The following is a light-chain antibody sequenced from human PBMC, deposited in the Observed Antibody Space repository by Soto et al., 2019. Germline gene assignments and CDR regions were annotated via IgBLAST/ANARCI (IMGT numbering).Light chain of an antibody. J-gene: IGKJ2*01. CDR2: KAS. CDR1: QSISSW. V-gene: IGKV1-5*03. CDR3: QQGHSTPYT. Sequence: DNQMTQSPSTLSASVGDRVTIPCRASQSISSWLAWYQQKPGKAPKLLIYKASSLESGVPSRFSGSGSGTEFTLTMSGLQPEDFATYYCQQGHSTPYTFGQGTKV.